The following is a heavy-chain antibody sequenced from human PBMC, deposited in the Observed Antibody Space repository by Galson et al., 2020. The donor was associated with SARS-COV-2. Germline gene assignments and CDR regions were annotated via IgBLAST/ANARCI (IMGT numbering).Heavy chain of an antibody. CDR2: IYYSGST. Sequence: ETSETLSLTCTVSGGSISSGGYYWSWIRQHPGKGLEWIGYIYYSGSTYYNPSLTSRVTISVDTSKNQFSLKLSSVTAADTAVYYCARVRTTMIVVVITSDAFDIWGQGTMVTVSS. V-gene: IGHV4-31*03. D-gene: IGHD3-22*01. CDR1: GGSISSGGYY. CDR3: ARVRTTMIVVVITSDAFDI. J-gene: IGHJ3*02.